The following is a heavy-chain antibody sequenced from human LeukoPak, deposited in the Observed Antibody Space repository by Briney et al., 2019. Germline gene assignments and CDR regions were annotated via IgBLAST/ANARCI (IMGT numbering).Heavy chain of an antibody. D-gene: IGHD6-19*01. CDR1: GGSVSSSSYY. Sequence: ASETLSLTCTVSGGSVSSSSYYWGWIRQPPGKGLEWIGSIYYSGSTNYNPSLKSRVTISVDTSKNQFSLKLSSVTAADTAVYYCARDSYSSGWYNYWGQGTLVTVSS. CDR2: IYYSGST. V-gene: IGHV4-39*07. CDR3: ARDSYSSGWYNY. J-gene: IGHJ4*02.